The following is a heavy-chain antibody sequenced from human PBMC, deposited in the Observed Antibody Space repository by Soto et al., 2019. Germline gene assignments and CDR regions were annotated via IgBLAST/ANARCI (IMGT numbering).Heavy chain of an antibody. D-gene: IGHD6-13*01. CDR1: GFTFSDFY. CDR3: ARVQSWGYFDF. V-gene: IGHV3-11*01. J-gene: IGHJ4*02. CDR2: ISTSYTTR. Sequence: QVQLVESGGGLVKPGVSLRLSCAASGFTFSDFYMGWIRQAPGEGLEWIAYISTSYTTRYYADSVRGRFAISRDNARNSLFLQMNSLRADDTAVYYCARVQSWGYFDFWGQGTLVTVSS.